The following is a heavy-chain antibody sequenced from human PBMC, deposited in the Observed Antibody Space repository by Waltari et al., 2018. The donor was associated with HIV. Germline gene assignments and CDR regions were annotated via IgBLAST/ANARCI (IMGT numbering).Heavy chain of an antibody. D-gene: IGHD4-17*01. CDR1: GFSFRSFG. CDR2: SSGSSSTM. CDR3: ARADVTTFDY. V-gene: IGHV3-48*02. J-gene: IGHJ4*02. Sequence: EVHLVESGGDLVQPGGSLRLSCAASGFSFRSFGMIWVRPAPGTGLELISYSSGSSSTMYYADSVKGRFTISRDNAKNSVYLQMDSLRDEDTAVYYCARADVTTFDYWGQGARVTVSS.